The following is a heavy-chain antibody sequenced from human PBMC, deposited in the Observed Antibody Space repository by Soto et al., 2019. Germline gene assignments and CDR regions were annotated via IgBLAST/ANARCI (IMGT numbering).Heavy chain of an antibody. D-gene: IGHD2-15*01. CDR3: ARQGYCSGVSCYLAPYNWFDP. Sequence: GASVKVSCKASGYTFTSYGISWVRQAPGQGLEWMGWISAYNGNTNYAQKLQGRVTMTTDTSTSTAYMELRSLRSDDTAVYYCARQGYCSGVSCYLAPYNWFDPSGQGTLVTVSS. CDR2: ISAYNGNT. CDR1: GYTFTSYG. V-gene: IGHV1-18*01. J-gene: IGHJ5*02.